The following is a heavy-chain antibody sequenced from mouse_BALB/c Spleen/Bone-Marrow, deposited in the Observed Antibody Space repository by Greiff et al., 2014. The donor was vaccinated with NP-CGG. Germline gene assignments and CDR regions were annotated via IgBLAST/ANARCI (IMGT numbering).Heavy chain of an antibody. CDR2: IWAGGST. J-gene: IGHJ1*01. CDR3: ARVYLWYFDV. D-gene: IGHD2-3*01. V-gene: IGHV2-9*02. Sequence: VMLVESGPGLVAPSQSLSITCTVSGFSFTSYGVHWVRQPPGKGLEWLGVIWAGGSTNYNSALMSRLSISKDNSKSQVFLKMNSPQTDDTATYYCARVYLWYFDVWGAGTTVTVSS. CDR1: GFSFTSYG.